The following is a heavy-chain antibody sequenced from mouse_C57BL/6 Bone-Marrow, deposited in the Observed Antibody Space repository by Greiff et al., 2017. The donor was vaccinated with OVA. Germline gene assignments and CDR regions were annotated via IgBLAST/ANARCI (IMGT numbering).Heavy chain of an antibody. CDR2: ISNGGGST. Sequence: DVMLVESGGGLVQPGGSLKLSCAASGFTFSDYYMYWVRQTPEKRLEWVAYISNGGGSTYYPDTVKGRFTISRDNAKNTLYLQMSRLKSEDTAMYYCARQSHYYAMDYWGQGTSVTVSS. CDR1: GFTFSDYY. V-gene: IGHV5-12*01. CDR3: ARQSHYYAMDY. J-gene: IGHJ4*01.